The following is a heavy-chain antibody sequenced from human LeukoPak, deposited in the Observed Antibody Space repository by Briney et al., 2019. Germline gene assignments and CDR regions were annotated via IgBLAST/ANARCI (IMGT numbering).Heavy chain of an antibody. CDR3: AEDRITMIVVALYYFDY. D-gene: IGHD3-22*01. CDR2: ISGSGGST. Sequence: PGGSLRLSCAASGFTFSSYAMSWVRQAPGKGLEWVSAISGSGGSTYYADSVKGRFTISRDNSKNTLYLQMNSLRAEDTAVYYCAEDRITMIVVALYYFDYWGQGTLVTVSS. V-gene: IGHV3-23*01. J-gene: IGHJ4*02. CDR1: GFTFSSYA.